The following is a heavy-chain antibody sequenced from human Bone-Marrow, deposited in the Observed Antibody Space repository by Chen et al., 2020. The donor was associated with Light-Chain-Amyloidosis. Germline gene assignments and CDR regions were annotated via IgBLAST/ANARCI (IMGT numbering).Heavy chain of an antibody. CDR3: VRGTVTTRYFDY. CDR1: GFSFNDHW. Sequence: EVQLVESGGALVPPGGSLRLSCTASGFSFNDHWMHWVRQAPGKGLEWVSRINSDGHVTTYADSVKGRVAISRDNAKNSLYLEMNSLRAEDTALYYCVRGTVTTRYFDYWGQGILVTVSS. CDR2: INSDGHVT. V-gene: IGHV3-74*03. J-gene: IGHJ4*02. D-gene: IGHD4-17*01.